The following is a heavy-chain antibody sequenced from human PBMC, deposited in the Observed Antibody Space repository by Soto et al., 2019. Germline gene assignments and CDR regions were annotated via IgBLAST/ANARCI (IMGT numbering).Heavy chain of an antibody. CDR1: GYIFTNYY. CDR3: ARDIGDSGSHWFDP. Sequence: ASVKVSCKASGYIFTNYYIHWVRQALGQGLEWMGIINPRDSSTRYAQKFQGRVTMTRETSSSTVYMELSSLRSEDTAMYYCARDIGDSGSHWFDPWGQGSLVTVSS. D-gene: IGHD1-26*01. V-gene: IGHV1-46*01. J-gene: IGHJ5*02. CDR2: INPRDSST.